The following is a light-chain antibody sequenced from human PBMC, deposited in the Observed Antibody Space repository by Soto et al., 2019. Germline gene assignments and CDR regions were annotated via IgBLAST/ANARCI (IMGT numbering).Light chain of an antibody. J-gene: IGLJ2*01. CDR1: SSDVGGYNY. CDR3: SSYTSSSTYVV. Sequence: QSALTQPASVSGSPGPSITISCTGTSSDVGGYNYVSWYQQHPGNAPKLMIYDVSNRPSGVSNRFSGSKSGNTASLTISGLQAEDEADYYCSSYTSSSTYVVFGGGTKLTVL. V-gene: IGLV2-14*01. CDR2: DVS.